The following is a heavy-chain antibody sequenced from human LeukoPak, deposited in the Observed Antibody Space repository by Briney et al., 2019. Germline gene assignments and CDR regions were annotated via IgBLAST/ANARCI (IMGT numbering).Heavy chain of an antibody. D-gene: IGHD1-20*01. CDR3: ARRITARGETIYYFDY. Sequence: PSETLSLTCTVSGGSISSYNWSWIRQPPGKGLEWIGYIYYSGSTNYNPSLKSRVTISVDTSKNQFSLKLSSVTAADTAVYYCARRITARGETIYYFDYWGQGTLVTVSS. J-gene: IGHJ4*02. V-gene: IGHV4-59*08. CDR2: IYYSGST. CDR1: GGSISSYN.